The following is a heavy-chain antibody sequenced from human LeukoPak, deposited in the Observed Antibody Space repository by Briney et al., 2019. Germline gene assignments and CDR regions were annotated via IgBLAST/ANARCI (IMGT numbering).Heavy chain of an antibody. V-gene: IGHV3-7*01. D-gene: IGHD3-22*01. CDR2: TREDGSEK. Sequence: GGSLRLSCTASGFTFSTYWMSWVRQAPGKGLEWVANTREDGSEKYYVDSVKGRFTISRDNSKNTLYLQMNSLRAEDTAVYYCAKDGFRDYYENLIWGQGTMVTVSS. CDR3: AKDGFRDYYENLI. CDR1: GFTFSTYW. J-gene: IGHJ3*02.